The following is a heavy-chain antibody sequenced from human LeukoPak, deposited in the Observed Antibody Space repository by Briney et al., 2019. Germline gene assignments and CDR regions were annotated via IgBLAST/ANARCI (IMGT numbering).Heavy chain of an antibody. D-gene: IGHD6-13*01. CDR1: GGSISSYY. Sequence: SETLSLTCTVSGGSISSYYWSWIRQPPGKGLEWIGYIYYSGSTNYNPSLKSRVTISVDTSKNQLSLKLSSVTAADTAVYYCARVGSIAAAGPTFDYWGQGTLVTVSS. CDR2: IYYSGST. V-gene: IGHV4-59*01. CDR3: ARVGSIAAAGPTFDY. J-gene: IGHJ4*02.